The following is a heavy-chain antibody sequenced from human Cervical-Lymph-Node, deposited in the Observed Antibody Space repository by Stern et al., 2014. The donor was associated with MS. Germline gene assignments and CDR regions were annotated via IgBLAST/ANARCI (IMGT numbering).Heavy chain of an antibody. CDR3: TSPAGGTSH. J-gene: IGHJ4*02. D-gene: IGHD1-26*01. CDR2: IRSKANSYAT. V-gene: IGHV3-73*01. CDR1: GFTFSGSA. Sequence: EVQLVQSGGGLVQPGGSLKLSCAASGFTFSGSAMHWVRQASGKGLEWVGRIRSKANSYATAYAASVKGRFTISRDDSKNTAYLQMNSLKTEDTAVYYCTSPAGGTSHWGQGTLVTVSS.